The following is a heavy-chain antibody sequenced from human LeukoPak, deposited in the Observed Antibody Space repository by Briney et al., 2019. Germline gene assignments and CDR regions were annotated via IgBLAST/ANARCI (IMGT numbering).Heavy chain of an antibody. D-gene: IGHD3-9*01. CDR1: GYTFTSYG. CDR3: AREYYDILSGYSSWFDP. V-gene: IGHV1-2*02. Sequence: GASVKVSCKASGYTFTSYGISWVRQAPGQGLEWMGWINPNSGGTKYAQTFQGRVTMTRDTPISTAYLELSRLRSDDTAVYYCAREYYDILSGYSSWFDPWGQGTLVTVSS. CDR2: INPNSGGT. J-gene: IGHJ5*02.